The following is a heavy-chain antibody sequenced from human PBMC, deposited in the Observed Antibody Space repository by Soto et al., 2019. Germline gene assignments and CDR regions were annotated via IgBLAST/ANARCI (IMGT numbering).Heavy chain of an antibody. CDR3: SRTSYYDSTGYYRY. V-gene: IGHV3-49*04. D-gene: IGHD3-22*01. Sequence: SGGSLRLSCTASGFSFGDYAMSWVRQAPGKGLEWVGFIRSKAYGGTTEYAASVKGRFTISRDDSRTIAYLQMKSLKTEDTAVYYCSRTSYYDSTGYYRYWGQGTQVTVSS. CDR2: IRSKAYGGTT. J-gene: IGHJ4*02. CDR1: GFSFGDYA.